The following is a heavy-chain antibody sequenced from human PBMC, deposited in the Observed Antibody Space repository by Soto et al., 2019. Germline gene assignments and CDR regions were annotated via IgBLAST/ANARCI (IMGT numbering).Heavy chain of an antibody. D-gene: IGHD2-8*01. CDR3: ARGDSTDCSNGVCSFFYNHDMDV. V-gene: IGHV1-2*04. Sequence: SSVKVAGNVSGYSFTDYRVRWVRQAPGQGLEWLGRINPKSGGTSTAQKFQGWVTMTTDTSISTAAMELTRRTSDDTPIYYCARGDSTDCSNGVCSFFYNHDMDVWG. CDR2: INPKSGGT. J-gene: IGHJ6*02. CDR1: GYSFTDYR.